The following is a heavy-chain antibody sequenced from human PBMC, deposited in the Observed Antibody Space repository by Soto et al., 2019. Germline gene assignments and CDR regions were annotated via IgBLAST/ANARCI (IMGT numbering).Heavy chain of an antibody. CDR3: ARELCQNGGSCPIYYYYGMDV. Sequence: ASVKVSCKASGYTFTSYGISWVRQAPGQGLEWMRWISAYNGNTNYAQKLQGRVTMTTDTSTSTAYMELRSLRSDDTAVYYCARELCQNGGSCPIYYYYGMDVWGQGTTVTVSS. CDR2: ISAYNGNT. J-gene: IGHJ6*02. D-gene: IGHD2-15*01. CDR1: GYTFTSYG. V-gene: IGHV1-18*04.